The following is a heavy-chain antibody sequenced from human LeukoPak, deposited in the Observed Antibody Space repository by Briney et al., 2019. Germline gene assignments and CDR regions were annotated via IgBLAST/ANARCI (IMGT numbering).Heavy chain of an antibody. CDR3: SRDLDRFPYNWFDP. CDR1: GGSISSYY. D-gene: IGHD2/OR15-2a*01. J-gene: IGHJ5*02. CDR2: IYTSGST. V-gene: IGHV4-4*07. Sequence: SETLSLTCTASGGSISSYYWSWIRQPAGKGLEWIGRIYTSGSTNYNPSLKSRVTMSVDTSKNQFSLKLSSVTAADTAVYYCSRDLDRFPYNWFDPWGQGTLVTVSS.